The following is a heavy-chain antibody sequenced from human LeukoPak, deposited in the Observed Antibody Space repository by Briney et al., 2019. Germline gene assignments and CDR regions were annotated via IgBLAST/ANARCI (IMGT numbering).Heavy chain of an antibody. J-gene: IGHJ4*02. CDR1: GYTFTSYG. D-gene: IGHD6-13*01. CDR3: ARYRVAAAAGMAQSDY. Sequence: GASVKVSCKASGYTFTSYGTSWVRQAPGQGLEWMGWISAYNGNTNYAQELQGRVTMTTDTSTSTAYMELRSLRSDDTAVYYCARYRVAAAAGMAQSDYWGQGTLVTVSS. CDR2: ISAYNGNT. V-gene: IGHV1-18*01.